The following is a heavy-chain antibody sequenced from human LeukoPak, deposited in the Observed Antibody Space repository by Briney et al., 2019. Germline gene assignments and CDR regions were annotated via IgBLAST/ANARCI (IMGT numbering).Heavy chain of an antibody. J-gene: IGHJ5*02. CDR1: GFTFSSYS. Sequence: GGSLRLSCSASGFTFSSYSMNWVRQAPGKGLEWVSYISSSSSTIYYADSVKGRFTISRDNAKNSLYLQMNSLRAEDTAVYYCARALPFVTIFGVVIRWFDPWGQGTLVTVSS. CDR2: ISSSSSTI. CDR3: ARALPFVTIFGVVIRWFDP. D-gene: IGHD3-3*01. V-gene: IGHV3-48*01.